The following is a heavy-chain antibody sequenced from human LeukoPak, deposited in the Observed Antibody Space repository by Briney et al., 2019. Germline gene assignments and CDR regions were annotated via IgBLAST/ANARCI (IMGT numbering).Heavy chain of an antibody. CDR1: GGSISSYY. V-gene: IGHV4-59*12. Sequence: PSETLSLTCTVSGGSISSYYWSWIRQFPGKGLEWIGHIYYSGSTNYNPSLKSRVTISVDTSKNQFSLKLSSVTAADTAVYYCARRGYYGSGIDYWGQGTLVTVSS. CDR3: ARRGYYGSGIDY. D-gene: IGHD3-10*01. J-gene: IGHJ4*02. CDR2: IYYSGST.